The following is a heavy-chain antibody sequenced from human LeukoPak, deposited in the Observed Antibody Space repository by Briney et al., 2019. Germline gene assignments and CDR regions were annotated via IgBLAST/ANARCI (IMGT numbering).Heavy chain of an antibody. Sequence: PGASVKVSCKASGYTFTSYAMNWVRQAPGQGLEWMGWINPNSGGTDYAQNFQGRVTMTRDTSINTAYMELSTLTSDDTAVYYCARGRDLDCSSTSCSMFDYWGQGTLVTVSS. D-gene: IGHD2-2*01. J-gene: IGHJ4*02. V-gene: IGHV1-2*02. CDR3: ARGRDLDCSSTSCSMFDY. CDR2: INPNSGGT. CDR1: GYTFTSYA.